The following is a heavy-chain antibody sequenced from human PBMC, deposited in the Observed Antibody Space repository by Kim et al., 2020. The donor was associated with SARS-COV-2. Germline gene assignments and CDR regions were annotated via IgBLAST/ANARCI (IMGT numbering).Heavy chain of an antibody. V-gene: IGHV3-43D*03. CDR3: AKDKRLWFETYYYYYGMDV. CDR2: ISWDGGST. J-gene: IGHJ6*02. D-gene: IGHD3-10*01. Sequence: GGSLRLSCAASGFTFDDYAMHWVRQAPGKGLEWVSLISWDGGSTYYADSVKGRFTISRDNSKNSLYLQMNSLRAEDTALYYCAKDKRLWFETYYYYYGMDVWAQGNTVTVSS. CDR1: GFTFDDYA.